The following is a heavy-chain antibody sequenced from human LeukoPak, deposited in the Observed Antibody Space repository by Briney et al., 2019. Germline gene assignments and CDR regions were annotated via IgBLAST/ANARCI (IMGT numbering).Heavy chain of an antibody. CDR3: ARGRCTNGVCYPRDY. D-gene: IGHD2-8*01. J-gene: IGHJ4*02. CDR1: GGSFSGYY. CDR2: INHSGCT. V-gene: IGHV4-34*01. Sequence: SETLSLTCAVYGGSFSGYYWSWIRQPPGKGLEWIGEINHSGCTNYNPSLKSRVTISVDTSKNQFSLKLSSVTAADTAVYYCARGRCTNGVCYPRDYWGQGTLVTVSS.